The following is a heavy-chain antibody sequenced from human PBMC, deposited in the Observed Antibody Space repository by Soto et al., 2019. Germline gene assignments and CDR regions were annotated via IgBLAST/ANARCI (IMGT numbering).Heavy chain of an antibody. CDR1: GGSISSSSYY. J-gene: IGHJ6*02. D-gene: IGHD3-3*01. CDR3: ARYYDFWSGDSYYYYGMDV. Sequence: SETLSLTCTVSGGSISSSSYYWGWIRQPPGKGLEWIGSIYYSGSTYYNPSLKSRVTISVDTSKNQFSLKLSSVTAADTAVYYCARYYDFWSGDSYYYYGMDVWGQGTTVTVSS. CDR2: IYYSGST. V-gene: IGHV4-39*01.